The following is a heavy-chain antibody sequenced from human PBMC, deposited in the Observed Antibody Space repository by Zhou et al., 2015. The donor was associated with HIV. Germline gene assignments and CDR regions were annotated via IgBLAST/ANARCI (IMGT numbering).Heavy chain of an antibody. CDR1: GFIFRDYY. CDR2: ISSSGSTM. Sequence: QVQLVESGGGLVKPGGSLRLSCAASGFIFRDYYMSWIRQAPGKGLEWISYISSSGSTMYYADSVKGRFTISRDNAKKSVYLQMNSLRAEDTAVYYCARAPVCPRCYYDSWGQGTLVTVSS. D-gene: IGHD2-8*01. V-gene: IGHV3-11*04. CDR3: ARAPVCPRCYYDS. J-gene: IGHJ4*02.